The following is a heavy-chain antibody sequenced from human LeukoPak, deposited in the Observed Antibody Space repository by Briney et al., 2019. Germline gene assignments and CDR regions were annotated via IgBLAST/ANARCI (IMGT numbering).Heavy chain of an antibody. J-gene: IGHJ4*02. CDR2: ISGSGGST. Sequence: GGSLRLSCAASRFIFSSYSMNWVRQAPGKGLEWVSAISGSGGSTYYADSVKGRFTISRDNSKNTLYLQMNSLRAEDTAVYYCAKFPPFLDTAMARDDYWGQGTLVTVSS. V-gene: IGHV3-23*01. D-gene: IGHD5-18*01. CDR1: RFIFSSYS. CDR3: AKFPPFLDTAMARDDY.